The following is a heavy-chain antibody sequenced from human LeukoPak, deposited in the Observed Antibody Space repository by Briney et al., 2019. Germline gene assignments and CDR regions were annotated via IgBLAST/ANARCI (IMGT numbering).Heavy chain of an antibody. J-gene: IGHJ6*02. D-gene: IGHD3-22*01. Sequence: ASVKVSCKASGYTFTSYDINWVRQATGQGLEWMGWMNPNSGNTGYAQKFQGRVTITRNTSISTAYMELSSLRSEDTAVYYCARVAYYYDSGGFYLNYYYGMDVWGQGTKVTASS. CDR1: GYTFTSYD. CDR3: ARVAYYYDSGGFYLNYYYGMDV. CDR2: MNPNSGNT. V-gene: IGHV1-8*01.